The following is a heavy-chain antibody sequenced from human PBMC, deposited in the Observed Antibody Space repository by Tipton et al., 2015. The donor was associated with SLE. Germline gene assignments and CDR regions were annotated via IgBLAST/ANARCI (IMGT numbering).Heavy chain of an antibody. CDR3: ARVSGRHPIIVVGGRSDY. D-gene: IGHD6-19*01. J-gene: IGHJ4*02. Sequence: QLVQSGAEVKELGAYLRFPCRPSGSPFTTSCIPCFRQAPGQGLEWMGIINPSGGSTSYEQKFQGRVTMTTDTSTNTAYMELRSLRSDESAVYYCARVSGRHPIIVVGGRSDYWGQGTLVTVSS. CDR2: INPSGGST. V-gene: IGHV1-46*01. CDR1: GSPFTTSC.